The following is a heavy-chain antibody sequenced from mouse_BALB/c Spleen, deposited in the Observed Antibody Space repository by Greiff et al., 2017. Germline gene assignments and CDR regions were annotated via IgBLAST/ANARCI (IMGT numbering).Heavy chain of an antibody. CDR1: GFNIKDTY. CDR2: IDPANGNT. Sequence: EVKLQESGAELVKPGASVKLSCTASGFNIKDTYMHWVKQRPEQGLEWIGRIDPANGNTKYDPKFQGKATITADTSSNTAYLQLSSLTSEDTAVYYCARGDYGGYFDYWGQGTTLTVSS. D-gene: IGHD1-1*02. CDR3: ARGDYGGYFDY. V-gene: IGHV14-3*02. J-gene: IGHJ2*01.